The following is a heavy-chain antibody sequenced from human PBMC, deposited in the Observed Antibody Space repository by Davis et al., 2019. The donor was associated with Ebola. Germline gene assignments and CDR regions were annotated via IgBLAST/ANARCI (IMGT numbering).Heavy chain of an antibody. CDR3: ARYWIVGVSPYYHYGLDV. CDR1: GGSVNSGSYY. Sequence: PSETLSLTCTVSGGSVNSGSYYWSWIRRPPGKGLEWIGYLHYSGTTNYNPSLKSRVTISLDTSKNQFSLRLTSVTAADTAVYYCARYWIVGVSPYYHYGLDVWGQGTTVTVSS. V-gene: IGHV4-61*01. J-gene: IGHJ6*02. D-gene: IGHD1-26*01. CDR2: LHYSGTT.